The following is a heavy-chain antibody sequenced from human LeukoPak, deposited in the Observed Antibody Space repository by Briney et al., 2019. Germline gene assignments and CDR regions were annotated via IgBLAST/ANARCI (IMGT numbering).Heavy chain of an antibody. V-gene: IGHV3-23*01. Sequence: PGGSLRLSCAASGFTFSSYAIIWVRQAPGKGLEWVSGISGSGASTFYADSVKGRFTVSRDNSKNSLFLQMNSLRADDTAAYYCAKDNGDYGAYFYYYMDVWGKGTTVTVSS. J-gene: IGHJ6*03. CDR3: AKDNGDYGAYFYYYMDV. D-gene: IGHD4-17*01. CDR1: GFTFSSYA. CDR2: ISGSGAST.